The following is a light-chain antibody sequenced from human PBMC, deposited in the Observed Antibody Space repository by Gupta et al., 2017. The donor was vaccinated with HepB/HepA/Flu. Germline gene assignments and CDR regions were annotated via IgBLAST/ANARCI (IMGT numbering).Light chain of an antibody. V-gene: IGKV1-39*01. Sequence: DIQMTQSPSSLSASVGDRVTITCRASQSISTSLNWYQQKPGKAPTLLIYVASTLQSGVPSRFSGSGSGTDFTLTISSLQPEDFATYYCQQSYSIPWTFGQGTKVEIK. J-gene: IGKJ1*01. CDR2: VAS. CDR3: QQSYSIPWT. CDR1: QSISTS.